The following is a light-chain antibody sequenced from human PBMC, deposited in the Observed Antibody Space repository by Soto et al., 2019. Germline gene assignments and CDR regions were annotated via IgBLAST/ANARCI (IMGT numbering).Light chain of an antibody. Sequence: QSVLTQPPSASATPGQRVTISCSGSSSSIGSNSVYWYQHLPGTAPQLLIYYNSQRPSGVPDRFSGSKSGTSASLAISGLRSEDEADYYCATWDDSLSGYVFGTGTKVTVL. J-gene: IGLJ1*01. CDR2: YNS. V-gene: IGLV1-47*02. CDR1: SSSIGSNS. CDR3: ATWDDSLSGYV.